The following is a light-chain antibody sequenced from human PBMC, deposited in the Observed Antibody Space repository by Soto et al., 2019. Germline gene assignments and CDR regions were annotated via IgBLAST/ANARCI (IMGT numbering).Light chain of an antibody. J-gene: IGLJ3*02. CDR1: SSNIGSNY. V-gene: IGLV1-47*01. CDR3: AAWDDSLSGWL. Sequence: QSVLTQPPSASGTPGQRVTISCSGSSSNIGSNYVYWYQHVPGTAPKLLIYRNNQRPSGVPDRFSGSKSGTSASLAISGLRSEDEADYYCAAWDDSLSGWLFGGGTKLTV. CDR2: RNN.